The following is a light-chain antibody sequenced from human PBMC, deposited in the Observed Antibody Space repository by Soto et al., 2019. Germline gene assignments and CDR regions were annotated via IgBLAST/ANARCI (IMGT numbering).Light chain of an antibody. CDR2: DTT. CDR1: GSNIGAGYD. Sequence: QSVLTQPPSVSGAPGQSVTISCTGSGSNIGAGYDVHWYQQLPGVAPKLLIFDTTNRPSGVPGRFSGSKSGASASLAITGLLPEDEAEYYCQSYDSSLSGSKVVFGGGTKLTVL. CDR3: QSYDSSLSGSKVV. V-gene: IGLV1-40*01. J-gene: IGLJ2*01.